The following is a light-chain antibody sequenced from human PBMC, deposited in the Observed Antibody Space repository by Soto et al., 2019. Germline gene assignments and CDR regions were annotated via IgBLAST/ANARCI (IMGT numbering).Light chain of an antibody. CDR1: SSGVGSYNL. V-gene: IGLV2-23*01. CDR2: EGS. CDR3: CSYAGSSTPYV. J-gene: IGLJ1*01. Sequence: QSVLTQPACVSGSPGQSITISCTGTSSGVGSYNLVSWYQQHPGKAPKLMIYEGSKRPSGVSNRFSGSKSGNTASLTISGLQAEDEADYYCCSYAGSSTPYVFGTGTKVTVL.